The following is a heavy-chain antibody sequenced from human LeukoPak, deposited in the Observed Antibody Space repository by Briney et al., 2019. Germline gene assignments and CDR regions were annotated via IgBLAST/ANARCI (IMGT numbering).Heavy chain of an antibody. CDR1: GFTFSSDG. CDR2: IRHDGSKK. J-gene: IGHJ4*02. D-gene: IGHD5-24*01. V-gene: IGHV3-30*02. CDR3: AKSGDGYRFDY. Sequence: PGGSLRLSCAASGFTFSSDGMHWVRQAPGKGREWVAFIRHDGSKKYYADSVKGRFTTSRDNSKNTLDLQMNSLRTEDTAVYYCAKSGDGYRFDYWGQGTLVTVSS.